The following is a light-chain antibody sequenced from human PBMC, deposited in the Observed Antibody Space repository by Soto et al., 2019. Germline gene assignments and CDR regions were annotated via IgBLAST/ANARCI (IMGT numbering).Light chain of an antibody. CDR2: EGS. V-gene: IGLV2-23*01. Sequence: QSVMTQPASVSGSPGQSITMSCTGTSSDVGRYNLVSWYQQHPGKAPKLMIYEGSKRPSGVSNRFSGSKSGNTASLTISGLQAEDEADYYCCSYAGSDVVFGGGTKLTVL. CDR1: SSDVGRYNL. CDR3: CSYAGSDVV. J-gene: IGLJ2*01.